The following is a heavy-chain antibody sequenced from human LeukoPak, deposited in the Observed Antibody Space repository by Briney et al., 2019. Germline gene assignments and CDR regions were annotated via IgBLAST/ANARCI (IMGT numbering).Heavy chain of an antibody. J-gene: IGHJ4*02. Sequence: SETPSLTCAVYGGSFIDYYWSWLRQPPGKGLEWIGEIDHSGSTTYNPSLKSRVTISVDTSKNQFSLKLNSVTAADTAVYYCGRGFSHWGQGTLVTVSS. CDR1: GGSFIDYY. CDR2: IDHSGST. CDR3: GRGFSH. V-gene: IGHV4-34*01.